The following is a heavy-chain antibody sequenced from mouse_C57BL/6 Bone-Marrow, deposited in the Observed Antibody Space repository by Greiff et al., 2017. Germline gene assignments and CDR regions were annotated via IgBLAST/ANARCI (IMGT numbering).Heavy chain of an antibody. V-gene: IGHV3-6*01. Sequence: DVKLQESGPGLVKPSQSLSLTCSVTGYSITSGYYWNWIRQFPGNKLEWMGYISYDGSNNYNPSLKNRISITRDTSKNQFFLKLNSVTTEDTATYYCARRGGSSPWYFDVWGTGTTVTVAS. CDR2: ISYDGSN. D-gene: IGHD1-1*01. CDR3: ARRGGSSPWYFDV. J-gene: IGHJ1*03. CDR1: GYSITSGYY.